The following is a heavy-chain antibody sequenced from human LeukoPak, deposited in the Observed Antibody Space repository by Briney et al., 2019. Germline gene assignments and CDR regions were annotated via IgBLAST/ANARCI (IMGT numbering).Heavy chain of an antibody. CDR3: ARDGRAYYGSGSSYYFDY. CDR2: IYYSGST. V-gene: IGHV4-59*01. CDR1: GGSISSYY. Sequence: SETLSLTCTVSGGSISSYYLSWIRQPPGKGLEWIGDIYYSGSTNYNPSLKRRVTILVDTSKNQFSLELRSVTAADTAVYYCARDGRAYYGSGSSYYFDYWGQGTLVTVSS. J-gene: IGHJ4*02. D-gene: IGHD3-10*01.